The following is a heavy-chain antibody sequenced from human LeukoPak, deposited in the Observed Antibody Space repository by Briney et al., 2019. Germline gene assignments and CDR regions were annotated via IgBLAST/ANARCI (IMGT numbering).Heavy chain of an antibody. CDR3: ARHRESITMVRGALIFDFDY. D-gene: IGHD3-10*01. CDR1: GGPISSSNYY. Sequence: SETLSLTCTVSGGPISSSNYYWGWIRQPPGKGLEWIGSIYYSGSTYYNPSLKSRVTISVDTSKSQFSLKLSSVTAADTAVYYSARHRESITMVRGALIFDFDYWGKGTLVTVSS. V-gene: IGHV4-39*01. J-gene: IGHJ4*02. CDR2: IYYSGST.